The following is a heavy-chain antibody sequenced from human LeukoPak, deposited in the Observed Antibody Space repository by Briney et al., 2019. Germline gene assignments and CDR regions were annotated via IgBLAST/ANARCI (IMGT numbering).Heavy chain of an antibody. J-gene: IGHJ6*03. D-gene: IGHD2-2*01. V-gene: IGHV4-61*02. CDR2: IYTSGST. CDR3: ARDQEAYCSSTSCYEYSYYMDV. CDR1: GGSISSGSYY. Sequence: SETLSLTCTVSGGSISSGSYYWSWIRQPAGKGLEWIGRIYTSGSTNYNPSLKSRVTISVDTSKNQFSLKLSSATAADTAVCYCARDQEAYCSSTSCYEYSYYMDVWGEGTTVTISS.